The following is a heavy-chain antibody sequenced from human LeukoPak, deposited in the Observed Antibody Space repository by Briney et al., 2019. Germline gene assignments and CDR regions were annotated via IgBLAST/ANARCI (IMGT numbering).Heavy chain of an antibody. CDR3: ARGAYDSSGSDAFDI. CDR2: ISAYNGNT. D-gene: IGHD3-22*01. V-gene: IGHV1-18*01. CDR1: GYTFTSYG. Sequence: ASVKVSCKASGYTFTSYGISWVRQSPGQGLEWMGWISAYNGNTNYAQKLQGRVTVTTATSTSTDYMELRSLRSDDPAVYYCARGAYDSSGSDAFDIWGQGTMVTVSS. J-gene: IGHJ3*02.